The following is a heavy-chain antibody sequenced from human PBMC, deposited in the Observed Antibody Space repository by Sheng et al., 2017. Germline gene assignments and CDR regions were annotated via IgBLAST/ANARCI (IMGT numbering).Heavy chain of an antibody. CDR2: ISYDGSNK. J-gene: IGHJ4*02. V-gene: IGHV3-30*18. D-gene: IGHD3-22*01. CDR1: GFTFSSYG. Sequence: QVQLVESGGGVVQPGRSLRLSCAASGFTFSSYGMHWVRQAPGKGLEWVAVISYDGSNKYYADSVKGRFTISRDNSKNTLYLQMNSLRAEDTAVYYCAKQGDSSGYYYQFDYWGQGTLVTVSS. CDR3: AKQGDSSGYYYQFDY.